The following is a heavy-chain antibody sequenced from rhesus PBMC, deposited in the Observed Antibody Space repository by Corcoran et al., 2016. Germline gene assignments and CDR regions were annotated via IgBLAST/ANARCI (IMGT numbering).Heavy chain of an antibody. CDR3: ARYTVSGIDY. J-gene: IGHJ4*01. CDR1: GGSISGYY. D-gene: IGHD4-23*01. V-gene: IGHV4-81*01. Sequence: QVQLQESGPGLVKPSETLSLTCTVSGGSISGYYWSWFPPPPGKGLEWIGNIDGNIAGTNYNPSLKSRVTISKDTSKNQFSLKLSSVTAADTAVYYCARYTVSGIDYWGQGVLVTVSS. CDR2: IDGNIAGT.